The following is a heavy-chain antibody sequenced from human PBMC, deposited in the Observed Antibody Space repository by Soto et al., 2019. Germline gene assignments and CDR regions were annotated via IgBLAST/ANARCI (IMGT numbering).Heavy chain of an antibody. Sequence: EVQLLESGGGLVQPGGSLRLSCAASGFPLSTYGMTWVRQAPGKGLEWVSAITGTGGNTYYVDSVKGRFTSSRDNSKNMLYLQVNNLRVEDTAVYYCARIRGYWYGLDVWGQGTTVTVSS. CDR3: ARIRGYWYGLDV. CDR1: GFPLSTYG. CDR2: ITGTGGNT. J-gene: IGHJ6*02. V-gene: IGHV3-23*01.